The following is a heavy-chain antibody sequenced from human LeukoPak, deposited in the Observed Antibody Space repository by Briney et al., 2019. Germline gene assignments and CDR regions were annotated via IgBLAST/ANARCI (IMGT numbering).Heavy chain of an antibody. V-gene: IGHV4-59*01. J-gene: IGHJ2*01. D-gene: IGHD6-19*01. Sequence: PSETLSLTCTVSGGSISSYYWSWIRQPPGKGLEWVGYIYYSGSTNYNPSLKRRVTISVDTSKNQFSLKLSSVTAADTAVYYCARVSGYSSGWYWYFDLWGRGTLVTVSS. CDR3: ARVSGYSSGWYWYFDL. CDR2: IYYSGST. CDR1: GGSISSYY.